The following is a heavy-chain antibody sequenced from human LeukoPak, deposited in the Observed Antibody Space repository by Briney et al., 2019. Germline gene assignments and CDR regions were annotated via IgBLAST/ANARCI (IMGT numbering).Heavy chain of an antibody. D-gene: IGHD3-10*01. J-gene: IGHJ6*03. V-gene: IGHV1-24*01. CDR3: ATGRGDYYYFMDV. CDR2: LDPEDYDP. CDR1: GHTLTDFP. Sequence: ASVKVSCKISGHTLTDFPIHWARQALGKGLEWMGGLDPEDYDPIYAQNFQDRLTMTEDRSTDTFYMELSSLRSEDTALYFCATGRGDYYYFMDVWGKGTTVTVSS.